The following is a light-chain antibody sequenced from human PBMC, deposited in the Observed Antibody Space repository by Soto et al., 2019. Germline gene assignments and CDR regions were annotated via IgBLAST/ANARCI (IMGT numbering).Light chain of an antibody. CDR2: KAS. V-gene: IGKV1-5*03. J-gene: IGKJ3*01. CDR3: QQYNSYLGT. CDR1: QSISSW. Sequence: DIQMTQSPSTLSASVGDRVTITCRACQSISSWLAWYQQKPGKAPKLLIYKASSLESGVPSRFSGSGSGTEFTLTISSLQPDDFATYYCQQYNSYLGTFGPGTKVDIK.